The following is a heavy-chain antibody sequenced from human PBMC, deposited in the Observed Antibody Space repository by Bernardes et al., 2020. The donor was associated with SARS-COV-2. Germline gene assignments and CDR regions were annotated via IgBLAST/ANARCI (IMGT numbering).Heavy chain of an antibody. CDR3: AREPIAAAGTLGNLDY. CDR2: ITPSGDSA. V-gene: IGHV1-46*01. Sequence: ASVKVSCKASGYAFTNYFLHWVRQAPGQGLEWMGMITPSGDSASFSQKFQGRVTLTTDTSTSTVYMDLTSLRSEDTAIYYCAREPIAAAGTLGNLDYWGQGTLVTVS. D-gene: IGHD6-13*01. J-gene: IGHJ4*02. CDR1: GYAFTNYF.